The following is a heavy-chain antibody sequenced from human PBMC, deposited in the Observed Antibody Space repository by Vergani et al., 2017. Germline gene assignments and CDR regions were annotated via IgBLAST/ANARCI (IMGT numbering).Heavy chain of an antibody. D-gene: IGHD2-15*01. Sequence: QVQLVESGGGVVQPGGSLRLSCAASGFTFNSYGMHWVRQAPGKGLAWVASIRSDESRRYYEDSMEGPFTISRDNSKKTLYLQMKSLRPEETAVYYCAKEGGGYCSGGTCYPEYWGQGTLVIVSS. J-gene: IGHJ4*02. CDR2: IRSDESRR. CDR1: GFTFNSYG. CDR3: AKEGGGYCSGGTCYPEY. V-gene: IGHV3-30*02.